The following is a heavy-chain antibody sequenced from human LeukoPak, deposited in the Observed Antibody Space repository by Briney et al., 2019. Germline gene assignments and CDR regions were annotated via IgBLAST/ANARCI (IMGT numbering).Heavy chain of an antibody. CDR3: ARRLASRATSAFDI. CDR1: GGSISSSSYY. J-gene: IGHJ3*02. Sequence: PSETLSLTCTVSGGSISSSSYYWGWIRQPPGKGLEWFGSIYYSGSTYYNPSLKSRVTISVDTSRNQFSLKLSSVTAADTAVYYCARRLASRATSAFDIWGQGTMVTVSS. V-gene: IGHV4-39*07. D-gene: IGHD1-26*01. CDR2: IYYSGST.